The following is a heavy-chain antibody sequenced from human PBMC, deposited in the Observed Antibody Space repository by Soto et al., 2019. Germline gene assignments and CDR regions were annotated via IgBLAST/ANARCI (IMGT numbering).Heavy chain of an antibody. V-gene: IGHV3-23*01. D-gene: IGHD3-9*01. CDR1: GFTFDDFA. CDR3: ARDPSTGSADY. Sequence: VGSLRLSCAASGFTFDDFALNWVRQTPGKGLEWVSTISSDGDNTHYADSVKGRLTIFRDNSKRMLYLQMNNMKVDDTAAYYCARDPSTGSADYWGQGTLVTVSS. J-gene: IGHJ4*02. CDR2: ISSDGDNT.